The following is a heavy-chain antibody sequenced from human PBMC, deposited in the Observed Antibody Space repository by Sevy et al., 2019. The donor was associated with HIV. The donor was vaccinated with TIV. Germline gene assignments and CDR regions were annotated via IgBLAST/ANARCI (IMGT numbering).Heavy chain of an antibody. D-gene: IGHD1-1*01. CDR2: ISYDGSNK. CDR1: GFTFSSYS. J-gene: IGHJ1*01. V-gene: IGHV3-30-3*01. CDR3: ALERLSSDVAEYFQN. Sequence: GGSLRLSCATSGFTFSSYSMHWVRQAPGKGLEWVANISYDGSNKHYADSVKGRFTISRDNFKNSLSLQMNSLRAEDTAMYYCALERLSSDVAEYFQNWGHGTLVTVSS.